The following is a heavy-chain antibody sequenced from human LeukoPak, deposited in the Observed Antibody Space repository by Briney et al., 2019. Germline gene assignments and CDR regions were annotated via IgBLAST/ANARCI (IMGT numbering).Heavy chain of an antibody. CDR1: GYTFSYYY. J-gene: IGHJ4*02. D-gene: IGHD5-18*01. Sequence: GASVKVSCKASGYTFSYYYIHWVRQAPGHGLEWMGLINPNGGSTDYAQKFQGRVTMTRDTSTSTVYMELSSLRSEDTPMYYCARAAGDSYGYRYYFDYWGQGTLVTVSS. V-gene: IGHV1-46*01. CDR3: ARAAGDSYGYRYYFDY. CDR2: INPNGGST.